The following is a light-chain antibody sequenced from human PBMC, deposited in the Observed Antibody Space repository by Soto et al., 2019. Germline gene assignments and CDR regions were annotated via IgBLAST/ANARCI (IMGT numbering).Light chain of an antibody. Sequence: DFQMTQSPSSLSASVGDRVTITCQASQDISDYLNWYQQKPGAAPKLLIYDASNLQAGVPSRFSGSGSGTEFTFTISRLQPEDVATYYCQQYDNIPLTFGGGTKVEIK. CDR1: QDISDY. CDR2: DAS. J-gene: IGKJ4*01. V-gene: IGKV1-33*01. CDR3: QQYDNIPLT.